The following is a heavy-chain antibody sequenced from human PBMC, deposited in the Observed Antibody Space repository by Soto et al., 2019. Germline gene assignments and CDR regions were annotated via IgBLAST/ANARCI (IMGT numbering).Heavy chain of an antibody. Sequence: PSETLSLTCTVSGGSISSGGYYWSWIRQPPGRGLEWFGYIYSSGTTKYNPSLKSRVTISVDTSKKQFSLKLRSVTSAYTAVYYCARHQVGDTDAFDIWGQGTMVTVSS. V-gene: IGHV4-61*08. J-gene: IGHJ3*02. CDR3: ARHQVGDTDAFDI. CDR1: GGSISSGGYY. CDR2: IYSSGTT. D-gene: IGHD1-26*01.